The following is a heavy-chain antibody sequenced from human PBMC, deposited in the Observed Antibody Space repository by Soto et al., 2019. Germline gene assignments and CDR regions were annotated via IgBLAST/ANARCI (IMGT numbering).Heavy chain of an antibody. CDR2: TRNKANSYTT. CDR1: GFTFSDHY. CDR3: ARVGRYCSGGSCFSDWYFDL. Sequence: EVQLVESGGGLVQPGGSLRLSCAASGFTFSDHYMDWVRQAPGKGLEWVGRTRNKANSYTTEYAASVKGRFTISRVDSKNSLYLQMNSLKTEDSAVYYCARVGRYCSGGSCFSDWYFDLWGRGTLVTVSS. V-gene: IGHV3-72*01. J-gene: IGHJ2*01. D-gene: IGHD2-15*01.